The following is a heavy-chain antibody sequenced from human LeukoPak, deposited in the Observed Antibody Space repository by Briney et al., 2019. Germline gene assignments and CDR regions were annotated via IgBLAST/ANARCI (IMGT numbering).Heavy chain of an antibody. Sequence: GGSLRLSCAASGFTFSDYYMSWIRQAPGKGLEWVSYISSSGSTIYYADSVKGRFTISRDNAKNSLYLQMNSLRAEDTAVYYCARSLTTVTTWFDPWGQGTLVTVSS. CDR3: ARSLTTVTTWFDP. D-gene: IGHD4-17*01. J-gene: IGHJ5*02. CDR2: ISSSGSTI. V-gene: IGHV3-11*01. CDR1: GFTFSDYY.